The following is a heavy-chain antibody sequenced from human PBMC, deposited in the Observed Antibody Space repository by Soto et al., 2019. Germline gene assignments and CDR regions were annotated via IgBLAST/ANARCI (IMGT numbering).Heavy chain of an antibody. CDR3: AREVDTAMAYYYYGMDV. CDR2: ISSSSSYI. D-gene: IGHD5-18*01. J-gene: IGHJ6*02. Sequence: PGGSLRLSCAASGFTFSSYSMNWVRQAPGKGLEWVSSISSSSSYIYYADSVKGRFTISRDNAKNSLYLQMNSLRAEDTAVYYCAREVDTAMAYYYYGMDVWGQGTTVTVSS. CDR1: GFTFSSYS. V-gene: IGHV3-21*01.